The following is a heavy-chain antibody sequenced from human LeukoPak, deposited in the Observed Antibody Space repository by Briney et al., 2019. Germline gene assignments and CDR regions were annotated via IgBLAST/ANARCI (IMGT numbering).Heavy chain of an antibody. CDR1: GSSINSLYY. CDR3: AGRRSGGTQD. Sequence: PSGTLSLTCTVSGSSINSLYYWGWVRQTPGKGLEWMGGIFHTGDTHYNPSLRSRVTISLDSSKRHFSLRLSSVTAADTAVYYCAGRRSGGTQDWGQGTLVTVSS. CDR2: IFHTGDT. J-gene: IGHJ4*02. V-gene: IGHV4-38-2*02. D-gene: IGHD3-10*01.